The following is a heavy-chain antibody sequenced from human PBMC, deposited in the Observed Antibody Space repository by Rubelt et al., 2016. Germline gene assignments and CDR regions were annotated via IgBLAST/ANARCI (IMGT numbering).Heavy chain of an antibody. CDR2: IYPGDSDT. V-gene: IGHV5-51*01. CDR3: ASLLQLWPFAY. CDR1: GYSFTSYW. D-gene: IGHD5-18*01. J-gene: IGHJ4*02. Sequence: EVQLVQSGAEVKKPGESLKISCKGSGYSFTSYWIGWVRQMPGKGLEWMGIIYPGDSDTRHSPSFHGQSTISADKSISTAYLQWRRLQASDTAMYYCASLLQLWPFAYWGQGTLVTVSS.